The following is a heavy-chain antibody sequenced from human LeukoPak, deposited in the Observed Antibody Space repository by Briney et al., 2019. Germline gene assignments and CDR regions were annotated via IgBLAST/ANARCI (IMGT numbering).Heavy chain of an antibody. D-gene: IGHD3-22*01. V-gene: IGHV4-31*03. Sequence: SQTLSLTRTVSGASITSSNYYWSWIRQHPGKGLEWIGYIRYSGSTYHNPSLKSRLAISVDTSRNQFSLDLSSVTAADTAVYYCARGFYYDNYMDVWGNGTTVTVSS. J-gene: IGHJ6*03. CDR1: GASITSSNYY. CDR2: IRYSGST. CDR3: ARGFYYDNYMDV.